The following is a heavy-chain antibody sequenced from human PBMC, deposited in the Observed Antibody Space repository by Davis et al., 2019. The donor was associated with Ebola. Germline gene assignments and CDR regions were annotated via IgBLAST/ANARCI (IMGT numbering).Heavy chain of an antibody. CDR2: INWNGGST. J-gene: IGHJ4*02. Sequence: GESLKISCAASGFTFDDYGMSWVRQAPGKGLEWVSGINWNGGSTGYADSVKGRFTISRDNAKNSLYLQMNSLRAEDTALYYCARRYGSPGYFDYWGQGTLVTVSS. V-gene: IGHV3-20*04. CDR3: ARRYGSPGYFDY. CDR1: GFTFDDYG. D-gene: IGHD3-10*01.